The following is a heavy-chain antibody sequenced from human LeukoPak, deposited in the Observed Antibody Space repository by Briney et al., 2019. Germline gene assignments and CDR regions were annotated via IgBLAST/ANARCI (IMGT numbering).Heavy chain of an antibody. CDR1: GFTFSSYA. CDR3: TKRYVNSNYWQSLGE. CDR2: VTGNAANT. D-gene: IGHD2/OR15-2a*01. Sequence: GGSLRLSCAASGFTFSSYAMSWVRQAPGKRLEWVSGVTGNAANTYYADSVKGRFAISRDNSKNTVYLQMNSLRVEDTAIYYCTKRYVNSNYWQSLGEWGQGTLVTVSS. J-gene: IGHJ1*01. V-gene: IGHV3-23*01.